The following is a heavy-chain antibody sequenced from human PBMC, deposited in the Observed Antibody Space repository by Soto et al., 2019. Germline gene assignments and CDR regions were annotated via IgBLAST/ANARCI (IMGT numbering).Heavy chain of an antibody. CDR2: ISSSTSHT. CDR3: ARGRGAAADYFDF. J-gene: IGHJ4*02. D-gene: IGHD6-13*01. Sequence: QVQLVESGGGLVKPGGSLRLSCAVSGCTFSDYYMTWIRQAPGKGLEWVSYISSSTSHTNYADSVKGRFTISRDNAKNSRFLQMNSLRAEDTAVYYCARGRGAAADYFDFWGQGTMVTVSS. CDR1: GCTFSDYY. V-gene: IGHV3-11*05.